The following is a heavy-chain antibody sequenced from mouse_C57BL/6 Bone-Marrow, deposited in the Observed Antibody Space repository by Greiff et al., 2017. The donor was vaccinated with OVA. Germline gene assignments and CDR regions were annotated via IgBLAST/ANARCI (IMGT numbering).Heavy chain of an antibody. CDR1: GYTFTSYW. CDR3: AAIYYDHFDD. J-gene: IGHJ2*01. CDR2: IDPSDSYT. Sequence: QVQLQQPGAELVKPGASVKLSCKASGYTFTSYWMQWVKQRPGQGLEWIGEIDPSDSYTNYNQKFKGKATLTVDTSSSTAYMQLSSLTSEDSAVYYCAAIYYDHFDDWGQGTTLTVSS. V-gene: IGHV1-50*01. D-gene: IGHD2-4*01.